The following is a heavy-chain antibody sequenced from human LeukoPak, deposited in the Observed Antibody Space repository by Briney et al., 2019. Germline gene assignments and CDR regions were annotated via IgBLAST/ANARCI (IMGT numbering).Heavy chain of an antibody. Sequence: SVKVSCKTSGGVFSDYPVSWVRLAPGQGLEWMGGIIPVFGTTSYAPKFQGRVSLSIHESAVTAYMELSDLTFEDTAIYYCAEFFYVSGRYRPVFDYWGQEPLVPVSS. J-gene: IGHJ4*02. CDR3: AEFFYVSGRYRPVFDY. CDR2: IIPVFGTT. CDR1: GGVFSDYP. D-gene: IGHD3-10*01. V-gene: IGHV1-69*05.